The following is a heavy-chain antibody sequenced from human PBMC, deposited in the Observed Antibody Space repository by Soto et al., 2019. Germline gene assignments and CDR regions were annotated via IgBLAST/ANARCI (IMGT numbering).Heavy chain of an antibody. CDR1: GLTFSRNA. J-gene: IGHJ4*02. CDR2: MSVSGGST. CDR3: AKDLGSSPPGDY. Sequence: EVQLLESWGGVVQPGGSLRLSCAASGLTFSRNAMSWARQAPGKGLEWVSSMSVSGGSTYYADSVKGRFTMSRDNSKNTLFLQMNSLRAEDTALYYCAKDLGSSPPGDYWGQGTLVTVSS. D-gene: IGHD6-13*01. V-gene: IGHV3-23*01.